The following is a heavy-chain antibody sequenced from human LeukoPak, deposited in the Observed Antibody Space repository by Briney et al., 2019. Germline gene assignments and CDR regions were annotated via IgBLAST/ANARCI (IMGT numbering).Heavy chain of an antibody. D-gene: IGHD6-13*01. CDR2: ISTSGSTK. J-gene: IGHJ6*03. Sequence: GGSLRLSCAASGFTFSDYYMSWIRQAPGKGLEWVSYISTSGSTKYYADSVKGRFTISRDNAKSSLYLQINSLRAEDTAVYYCARDPIAAPGTNYYHYYMDAWGKGTTVTVSS. CDR3: ARDPIAAPGTNYYHYYMDA. V-gene: IGHV3-11*04. CDR1: GFTFSDYY.